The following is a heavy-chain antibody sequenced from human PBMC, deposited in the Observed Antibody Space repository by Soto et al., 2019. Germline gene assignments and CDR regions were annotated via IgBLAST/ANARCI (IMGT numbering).Heavy chain of an antibody. CDR1: GFTFSTYT. V-gene: IGHV3-21*03. Sequence: EVRLVESGGGLVKSGGSLRLSCSASGFTFSTYTMNWFRQAPGRGLEWVSNIDRFGSYSWYVVSAQGRFTISRDNAKNSLYLQMNSLRAEDTAVYYCARVGSTFARGRIGGVHYGLDVWGQGTTVTVSS. D-gene: IGHD3-16*01. J-gene: IGHJ6*02. CDR2: IDRFGSYS. CDR3: ARVGSTFARGRIGGVHYGLDV.